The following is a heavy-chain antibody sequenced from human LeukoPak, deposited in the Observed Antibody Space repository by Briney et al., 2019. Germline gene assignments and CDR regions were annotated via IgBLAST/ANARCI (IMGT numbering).Heavy chain of an antibody. V-gene: IGHV3-9*01. CDR2: ISWNSGSI. CDR3: ARVRQGIVGATHFDY. CDR1: GFTFGDYA. Sequence: PGGSLRLSCAASGFTFGDYALHWVRQFPGKGLEWVSGISWNSGSIGYADSVKGRFTISRDNAKNSLYLQMNSLRAEDTAVYYCARVRQGIVGATHFDYWGQGTLVTVSS. J-gene: IGHJ4*02. D-gene: IGHD1-26*01.